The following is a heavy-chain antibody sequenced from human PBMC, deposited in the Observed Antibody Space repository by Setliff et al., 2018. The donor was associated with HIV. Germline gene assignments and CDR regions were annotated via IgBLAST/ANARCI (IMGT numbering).Heavy chain of an antibody. J-gene: IGHJ3*02. D-gene: IGHD3-10*01. V-gene: IGHV4-61*09. CDR2: IYTSGSTSGST. CDR1: GGSISRGDYY. Sequence: SETLSLTCTVSGGSISRGDYYWNWIRQPAGKGLEWIGHIYTSGSTSGSTNYNPSLKSRVTISVDMSKNQFSLKLSSVTAADTAVYYCARHMTSMVRGVIIGDAFDIWGQGTMVTVSS. CDR3: ARHMTSMVRGVIIGDAFDI.